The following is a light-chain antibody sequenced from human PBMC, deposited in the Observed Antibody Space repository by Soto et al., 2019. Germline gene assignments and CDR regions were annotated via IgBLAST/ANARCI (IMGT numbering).Light chain of an antibody. V-gene: IGKV3-11*01. CDR1: ANVFTS. CDR3: QQRSVWPPA. Sequence: EIVLTQSPDTLSLSPGESAALSCRASANVFTSLGWYQQKPGQAPRLLIFDSSVRATGVPARFSGSGSGTDFTLTISSLVPEDFALYFCQQRSVWPPAFGQGTKLEVK. CDR2: DSS. J-gene: IGKJ2*01.